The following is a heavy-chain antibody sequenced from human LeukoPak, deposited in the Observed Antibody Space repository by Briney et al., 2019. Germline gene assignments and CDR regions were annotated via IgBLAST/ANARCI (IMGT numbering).Heavy chain of an antibody. D-gene: IGHD1-26*01. J-gene: IGHJ3*02. CDR2: IDPSDSYT. CDR1: GQSFTNYW. V-gene: IGHV5-10-1*01. CDR3: ARLLGGVDAFDI. Sequence: SGESLKISCQGSGQSFTNYWISWVRQMPGKGLEWMGRIDPSDSYTNYSPSFQGHVTISADKSISTAYLQWSSLKASDTAMYYCARLLGGVDAFDIWGQGTKVTVSS.